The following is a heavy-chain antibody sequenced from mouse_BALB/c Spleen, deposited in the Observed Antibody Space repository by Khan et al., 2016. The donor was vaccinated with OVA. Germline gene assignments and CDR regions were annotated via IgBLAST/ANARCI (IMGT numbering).Heavy chain of an antibody. CDR2: INPSNGYT. J-gene: IGHJ3*01. CDR3: AREGAYYRSDGWFSY. V-gene: IGHV1-4*01. CDR1: GYTFTTYT. Sequence: QVQLKESGAELARPGASVKMSCKASGYTFTTYTMHWVKQRPGQGLEWIGYINPSNGYTNYNQKFKDKSTLTADKSSSTAYMQLSSLTSDYSAVXYCAREGAYYRSDGWFSYWGQGTLVTVSA. D-gene: IGHD2-14*01.